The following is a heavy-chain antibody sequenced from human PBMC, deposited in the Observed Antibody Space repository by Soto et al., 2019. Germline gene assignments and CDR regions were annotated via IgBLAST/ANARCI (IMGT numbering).Heavy chain of an antibody. CDR2: ISAYNGNT. CDR3: ARRVFGVVVIEPGDY. CDR1: GYTFTSYG. D-gene: IGHD3-3*01. J-gene: IGHJ4*02. Sequence: ASVKVSCKASGYTFTSYGISWVRQAPGQGLEWMGWISAYNGNTNYAQKLQGRVTMTTDTSTSTAYMELRSLRSDDTAVYYCARRVFGVVVIEPGDYWGQGTLVTVSS. V-gene: IGHV1-18*01.